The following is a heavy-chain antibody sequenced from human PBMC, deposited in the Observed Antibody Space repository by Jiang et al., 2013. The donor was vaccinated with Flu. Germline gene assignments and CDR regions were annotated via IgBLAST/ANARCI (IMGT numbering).Heavy chain of an antibody. CDR3: ARSYYYDSSVHN. J-gene: IGHJ4*02. D-gene: IGHD3-22*01. CDR1: GYSFSNHW. V-gene: IGHV5-51*03. Sequence: GAEVKKPGESLKISCEVSGYSFSNHWIGWVRQMPGKGLEWIGIIHPGDTNIRYSPAFQGHVSISADNSISTAYLQWSSLKASDTAMYYCARSYYYDSSVHNWGQGTLVTVSS. CDR2: IHPGDTNI.